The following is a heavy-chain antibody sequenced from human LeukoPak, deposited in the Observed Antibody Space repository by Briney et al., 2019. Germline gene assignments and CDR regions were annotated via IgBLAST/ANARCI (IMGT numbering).Heavy chain of an antibody. V-gene: IGHV3-43*01. D-gene: IGHD1-14*01. CDR1: GFTFDDYA. CDR2: ISWDGGST. J-gene: IGHJ6*02. Sequence: GGSLRLSCAASGFTFDDYAMHGVRQAPGKGLEWVSLISWDGGSTYYADSVKGRFTISRDNSKNSLYLQMNSLRTEDTALYYCAKDISGMSVTGGYYYYYGMDVWGQGTTVTVSS. CDR3: AKDISGMSVTGGYYYYYGMDV.